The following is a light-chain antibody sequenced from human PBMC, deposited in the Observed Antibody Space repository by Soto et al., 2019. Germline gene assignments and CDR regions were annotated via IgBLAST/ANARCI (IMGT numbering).Light chain of an antibody. CDR1: HSLLHRNTYNY. J-gene: IGKJ1*01. CDR3: MQPLQSWT. CDR2: LGS. V-gene: IGKV2-28*01. Sequence: DIVMTQSPLSLPVPPGGAASICCRSSHSLLHRNTYNYLDWYMQKPGQSPQILIYLGSNRASGVPDRFSGSGSGTDFTLKISRVEAEDVGVYYCMQPLQSWTLGQGTKVDI.